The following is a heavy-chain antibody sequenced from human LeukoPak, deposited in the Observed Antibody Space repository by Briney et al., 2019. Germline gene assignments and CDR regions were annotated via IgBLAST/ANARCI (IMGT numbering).Heavy chain of an antibody. J-gene: IGHJ4*02. CDR2: INAGNGNT. D-gene: IGHD5-12*01. Sequence: ASVKVSCKASGYTFTSYAMHCVRQAPGQRLEWMGWINAGNGNTKYSQKFQGRVTITRDTSASTAYMELSSLRSEDTAVYYCASHHGGYSGYELLDYWGQGTLVTVSS. CDR3: ASHHGGYSGYELLDY. V-gene: IGHV1-3*01. CDR1: GYTFTSYA.